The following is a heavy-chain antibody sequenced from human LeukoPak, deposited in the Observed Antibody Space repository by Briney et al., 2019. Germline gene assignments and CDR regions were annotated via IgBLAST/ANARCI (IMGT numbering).Heavy chain of an antibody. CDR1: GYSFPNYG. Sequence: ASVKVSCKASGYSFPNYGINWVRQAPGQGLEWMGWISAYNGNTNYAQKLQGRVTMTTDTSTSTAYMELRSLRSDDTAVYYCARGYGAVSAFDIWGQGTMVTVSS. V-gene: IGHV1-18*01. CDR2: ISAYNGNT. J-gene: IGHJ3*02. CDR3: ARGYGAVSAFDI. D-gene: IGHD4/OR15-4a*01.